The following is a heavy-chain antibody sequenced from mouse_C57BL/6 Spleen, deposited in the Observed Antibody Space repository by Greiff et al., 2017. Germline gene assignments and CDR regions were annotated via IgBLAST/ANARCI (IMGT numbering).Heavy chain of an antibody. V-gene: IGHV2-2*01. CDR3: ARKGYYGSSYVGAMDY. Sequence: QVQLKESGPGLVQPSQSLSITCTVSGFSLTSYGVHWVRQSPGKGLEWLGVIWSGGSTDYNAAVISRLSISKDNSKSQVFFKMNSLQADDTAIYYCARKGYYGSSYVGAMDYWGQGTSVTVSS. D-gene: IGHD1-1*01. J-gene: IGHJ4*01. CDR2: IWSGGST. CDR1: GFSLTSYG.